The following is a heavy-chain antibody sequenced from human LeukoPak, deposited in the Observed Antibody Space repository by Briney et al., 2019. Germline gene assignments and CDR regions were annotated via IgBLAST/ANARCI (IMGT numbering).Heavy chain of an antibody. CDR2: IYPGDSDT. J-gene: IGHJ4*02. CDR3: ASHYSDSSGLVSDC. Sequence: GESLKISCKGSGYSFTSYWIGLVRHMPGNGLVLMGIIYPGDSDTRYSPSFQGQVTISAVKSISTAYLQWSSLKASDTAMYFCASHYSDSSGLVSDCWGQGTLVTVSS. D-gene: IGHD3-22*01. CDR1: GYSFTSYW. V-gene: IGHV5-51*01.